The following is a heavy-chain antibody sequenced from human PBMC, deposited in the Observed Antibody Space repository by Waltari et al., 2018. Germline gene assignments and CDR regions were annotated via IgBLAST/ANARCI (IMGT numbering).Heavy chain of an antibody. J-gene: IGHJ4*02. Sequence: QESGPGLLKPSETLSLTCGVSGGSVSATSYVWGWIRQSPGKGLDWLGNIYYDGRTNYNSALKSRVSISVDTSQNQISLKLTSVTAADTAVYYCARQGLYCRSSSCVGLDFSHWGQGTLVAVSS. CDR3: ARQGLYCRSSSCVGLDFSH. CDR2: IYYDGRT. V-gene: IGHV4-39*01. CDR1: GGSVSATSYV. D-gene: IGHD2-2*01.